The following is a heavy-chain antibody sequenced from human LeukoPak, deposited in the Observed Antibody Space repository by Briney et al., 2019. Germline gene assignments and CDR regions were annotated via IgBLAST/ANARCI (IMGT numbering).Heavy chain of an antibody. V-gene: IGHV3-7*01. D-gene: IGHD3-16*02. J-gene: IGHJ4*02. CDR3: ARDPSIYDYVWGSYRPYYFDY. CDR2: IKQDGSEK. CDR1: GFTFSSYA. Sequence: PGGSLRLSCAASGFTFSSYAMSWVRQAPGKGLEWVANIKQDGSEKYYVDSVKGRFTISRDNAKNSLYLQMNSLRAEDTAVYYCARDPSIYDYVWGSYRPYYFDYWGQGTLVTVSS.